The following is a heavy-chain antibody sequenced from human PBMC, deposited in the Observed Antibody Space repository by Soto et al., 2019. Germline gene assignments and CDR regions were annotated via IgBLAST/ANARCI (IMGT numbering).Heavy chain of an antibody. V-gene: IGHV4-59*08. CDR2: IYYSGTT. CDR1: GGSISSYY. CDR3: ARHVPYCSDSSHCAYGLDV. Sequence: QVQLQESGPGLVRPSETLSLICTVSGGSISSYYWSWIRQPPGKGLEWIGYIYYSGTTRYNPSLKSRVPLSLDXXKIQFSLKLSSLTAADTAVYHCARHVPYCSDSSHCAYGLDVWGQGTTVTVSS. J-gene: IGHJ6*02. D-gene: IGHD2-15*01.